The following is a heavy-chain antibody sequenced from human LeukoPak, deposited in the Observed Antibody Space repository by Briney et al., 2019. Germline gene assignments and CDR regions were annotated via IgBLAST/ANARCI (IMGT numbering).Heavy chain of an antibody. J-gene: IGHJ4*02. CDR3: ARVGREGTFDY. CDR1: GGSISSYY. V-gene: IGHV4-59*01. Sequence: PSETLSLTCTVSGGSISSYYWSWIRQPPGKGLEWIGYIYYSGSTNYNPSLKSRVTISVDTSKNQFSLKLSSVTGADTAVYYCARVGREGTFDYWGQGTLVTVSS. D-gene: IGHD1-26*01. CDR2: IYYSGST.